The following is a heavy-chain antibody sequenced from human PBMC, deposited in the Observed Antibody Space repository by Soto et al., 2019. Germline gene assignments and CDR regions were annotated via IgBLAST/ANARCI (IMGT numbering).Heavy chain of an antibody. Sequence: SETLSLTCTVSCGSISSYYWSWIRQPPGKGLEWIGYIYYSGSTNYNPSLKSRDTISVDTSKNQFSLKLSSVTAADTAVYYCARGTLNVVVVAAHSYYFDYWGQGTLVTVSS. CDR2: IYYSGST. CDR1: CGSISSYY. J-gene: IGHJ4*02. D-gene: IGHD2-15*01. CDR3: ARGTLNVVVVAAHSYYFDY. V-gene: IGHV4-59*12.